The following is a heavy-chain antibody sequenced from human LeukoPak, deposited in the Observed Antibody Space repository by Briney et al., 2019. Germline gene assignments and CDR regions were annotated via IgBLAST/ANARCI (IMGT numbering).Heavy chain of an antibody. J-gene: IGHJ4*02. Sequence: KPSETLSLTCAVYGGSFSGYYWSWVRQPPGKGLEWIGEINHSGSTNYNPSLESGVTISVYTSKRQFSLKMSSVTAADTGVYYCARGWIRFLEWLPKSLFDYWGQGTLVTVSS. D-gene: IGHD3-3*01. CDR1: GGSFSGYY. CDR3: ARGWIRFLEWLPKSLFDY. V-gene: IGHV4-34*01. CDR2: INHSGST.